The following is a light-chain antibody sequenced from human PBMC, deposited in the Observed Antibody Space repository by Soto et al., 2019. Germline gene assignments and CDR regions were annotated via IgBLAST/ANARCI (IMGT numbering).Light chain of an antibody. CDR2: GTS. J-gene: IGKJ1*01. CDR1: QSVSSD. Sequence: IVMTQSPATLSVSPGERATLSCRASQSVSSDLAWYQQKPGQAPRLFIYGTSTRVTGIPARFSGSGSGTEFTLTISSLQSEDFAVYYCQQYNKWPWTFGQGTKVEIK. V-gene: IGKV3-15*01. CDR3: QQYNKWPWT.